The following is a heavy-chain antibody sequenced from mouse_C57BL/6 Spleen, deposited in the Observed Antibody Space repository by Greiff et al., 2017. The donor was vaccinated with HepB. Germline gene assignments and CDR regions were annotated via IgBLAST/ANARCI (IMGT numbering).Heavy chain of an antibody. J-gene: IGHJ4*01. CDR3: ARRSNYGYYAMDY. Sequence: EVKLVESGGGLVKPGGSLKLSCAASGFTFSDYGMHWVRQAPEKGLEWVAYISSGSSTIYYADTVKGRFTISRDNAKNTLFLQMTSLRSEDTAMYYCARRSNYGYYAMDYWGQGTSVTVSS. CDR2: ISSGSSTI. CDR1: GFTFSDYG. D-gene: IGHD2-5*01. V-gene: IGHV5-17*01.